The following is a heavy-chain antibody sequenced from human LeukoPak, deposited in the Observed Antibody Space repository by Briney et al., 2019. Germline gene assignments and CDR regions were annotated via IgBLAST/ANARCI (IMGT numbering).Heavy chain of an antibody. CDR1: GFTFSSDA. V-gene: IGHV3-23*01. CDR3: AKAPAGSSWYVFDY. CDR2: SSGSGGST. J-gene: IGHJ4*02. Sequence: PGGSLRLSCAASGFTFSSDAMSWVRQAPGKGLEWVSASSGSGGSTYYADSVKGRFTISRDNSKNTLYLQMNSLRAEDTAVYYCAKAPAGSSWYVFDYWGQGTLVTVSS. D-gene: IGHD6-13*01.